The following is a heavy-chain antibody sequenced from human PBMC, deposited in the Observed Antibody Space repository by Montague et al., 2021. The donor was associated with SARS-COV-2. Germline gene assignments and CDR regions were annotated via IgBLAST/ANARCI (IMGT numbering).Heavy chain of an antibody. V-gene: IGHV3-48*03. CDR2: ISNSGDTK. CDR1: GFIFSSYG. J-gene: IGHJ4*02. CDR3: ARAGEDYYYDSSGFLY. D-gene: IGHD3-22*01. Sequence: SLRLSFSASGFIFSSYGMNWVRQAPGKGLEWVSYISNSGDTKYYADSVEGRFTISRDNAKNSLYLQMSSLRAEDTAVYYCARAGEDYYYDSSGFLYWGQGILVTVSS.